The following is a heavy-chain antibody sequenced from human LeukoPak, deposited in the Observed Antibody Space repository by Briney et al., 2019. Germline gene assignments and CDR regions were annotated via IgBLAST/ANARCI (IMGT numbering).Heavy chain of an antibody. CDR3: ARAPLDYYDSSGYFDY. CDR2: ISYDGSNK. J-gene: IGHJ4*02. CDR1: GFTFSSYA. Sequence: GGSLRLSCAASGFTFSSYAMHWVRQAPGKGLEWVAVISYDGSNKYYADSVKGRFTISRDNFKNTLYLQMNSLRAEDTAVYYCARAPLDYYDSSGYFDYWGQGTLVTVSS. D-gene: IGHD3-22*01. V-gene: IGHV3-30-3*01.